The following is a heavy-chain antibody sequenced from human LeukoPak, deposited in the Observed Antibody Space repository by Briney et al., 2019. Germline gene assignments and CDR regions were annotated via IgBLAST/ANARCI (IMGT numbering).Heavy chain of an antibody. CDR3: ARDAPQVPAAGVLAS. J-gene: IGHJ5*02. CDR1: GFTVSDNY. Sequence: GGSLRLSCAASGFTVSDNYMSWVRQAPGKGLEWVSVMYSRGDTYYANSVKGRFTFSRDISKNTLYLQMNGLRTEGTAMYYCARDAPQVPAAGVLASWGQGTLVIVSS. V-gene: IGHV3-53*01. CDR2: MYSRGDT. D-gene: IGHD6-13*01.